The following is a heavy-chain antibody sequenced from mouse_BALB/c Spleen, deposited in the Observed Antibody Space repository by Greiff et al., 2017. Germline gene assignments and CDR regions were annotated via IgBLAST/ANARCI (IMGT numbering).Heavy chain of an antibody. CDR3: ALLYYGSSLDY. CDR2: IDPANGNT. CDR1: GFNIKDTY. J-gene: IGHJ2*01. V-gene: IGHV14-3*02. Sequence: EVKLVESGAELVKPGASVKLSCTASGFNIKDTYMHWVKQRPEQGLEWIGRIDPANGNTKYDPKFQGKATITADTSSNTAYLQLSSLTSEDTAVYYCALLYYGSSLDYWGQGTTLTVSS. D-gene: IGHD1-1*01.